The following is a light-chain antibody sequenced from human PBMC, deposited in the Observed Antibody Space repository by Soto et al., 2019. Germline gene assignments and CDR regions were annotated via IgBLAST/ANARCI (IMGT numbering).Light chain of an antibody. CDR2: DAS. V-gene: IGKV3-11*01. J-gene: IGKJ4*01. CDR3: QQRSIWPLT. CDR1: QSVRSY. Sequence: EIVLTQSPATRSLSPGERATLSCRASQSVRSYLAWYQQKPGQAPRLLIYDASNRATGIPARFSGSGSGTDFTLTISSLEPEDFAVYYCQQRSIWPLTFGGGTKVDIK.